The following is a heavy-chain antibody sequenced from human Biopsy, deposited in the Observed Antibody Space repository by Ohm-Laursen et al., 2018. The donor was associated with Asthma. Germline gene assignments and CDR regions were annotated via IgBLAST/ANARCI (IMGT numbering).Heavy chain of an antibody. J-gene: IGHJ4*02. CDR1: GFTFSNYG. D-gene: IGHD6-6*01. Sequence: SLRLSCAASGFTFSNYGMHWVRQAPGKGLEWVACISYDGSNKYYADSVKGRSTISRDNSKNTLNLQMNSLRADDTAVYYCARGKTWGRSYYFDYWGQGTLVTVSS. V-gene: IGHV3-30*03. CDR3: ARGKTWGRSYYFDY. CDR2: ISYDGSNK.